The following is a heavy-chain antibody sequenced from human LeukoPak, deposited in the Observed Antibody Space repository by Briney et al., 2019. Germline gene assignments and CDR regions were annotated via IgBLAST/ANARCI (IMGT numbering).Heavy chain of an antibody. J-gene: IGHJ4*02. V-gene: IGHV1-8*03. CDR2: MNPNSGNT. CDR3: ARGYGGYGSDY. CDR1: GYTFTSYG. Sequence: ASVKVSCKASGYTFTSYGISWVRQAPGQGLEWMGWMNPNSGNTGYAQKFQGRVTITRNTSISTAYMELSSLRSEDTAVYYCARGYGGYGSDYWGQGALVTVSS. D-gene: IGHD5-12*01.